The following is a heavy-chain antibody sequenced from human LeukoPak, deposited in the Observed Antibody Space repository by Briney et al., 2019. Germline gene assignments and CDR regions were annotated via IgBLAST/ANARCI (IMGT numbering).Heavy chain of an antibody. CDR1: GFTFSSYG. D-gene: IGHD5-12*01. Sequence: GGSLRLSCAASGFTFSSYGMPWVRQAPGKGLEWVAVISYDGSNKYYADSVKGRFTISRDNSENTLYLQMNSLRAEDTAVYYCAKESGYDFYFDYWGQGTLVTVSS. CDR3: AKESGYDFYFDY. V-gene: IGHV3-30*18. CDR2: ISYDGSNK. J-gene: IGHJ4*02.